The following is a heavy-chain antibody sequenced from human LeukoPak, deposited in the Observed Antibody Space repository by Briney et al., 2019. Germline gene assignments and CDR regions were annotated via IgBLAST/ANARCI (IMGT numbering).Heavy chain of an antibody. J-gene: IGHJ4*02. CDR1: GGSINSNNYY. CDR3: VSPHGGQTQGKYYFDY. D-gene: IGHD4-23*01. CDR2: IYSSGNT. V-gene: IGHV4-39*01. Sequence: KSSETLSLTCTVSGGSINSNNYYWGWIRQPPGKGLEWIGSIYSSGNTYYNPSLKSRVTISVDPSKNQFFLELRSVTAADTAVYYCVSPHGGQTQGKYYFDYWGQGTLVTVSS.